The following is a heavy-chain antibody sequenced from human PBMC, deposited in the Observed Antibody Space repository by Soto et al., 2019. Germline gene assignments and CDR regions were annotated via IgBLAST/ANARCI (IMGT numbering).Heavy chain of an antibody. V-gene: IGHV3-21*01. CDR3: VLWSGYFGLSAGHFDY. Sequence: EVQLVESGGGLVKPGGSLRLSCAASGFTFSSYSMNWVRQAPGKGLEWVSSISSSSSYIYYADSVKGRFTISRDNAKNXLYLQMNSLRAEDTAVYYCVLWSGYFGLSAGHFDYWGQGTLVTVSS. CDR1: GFTFSSYS. CDR2: ISSSSSYI. D-gene: IGHD3-3*01. J-gene: IGHJ4*02.